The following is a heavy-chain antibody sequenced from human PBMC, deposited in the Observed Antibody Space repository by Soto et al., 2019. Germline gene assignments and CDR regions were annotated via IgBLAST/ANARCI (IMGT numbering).Heavy chain of an antibody. V-gene: IGHV4-4*02. CDR2: AYHNGLT. CDR3: ARDAAVPGQSDRFDY. D-gene: IGHD6-19*01. J-gene: IGHJ4*02. Sequence: SETLSLTCAVSGDSVTSNVWWSWVRQPPGKGLEWIGEAYHNGLTDYNPSLKSRVTMSVDTSKNEFSLKLTSLTAADTAIYYCARDAAVPGQSDRFDYWGQGTLVTVAS. CDR1: GDSVTSNVW.